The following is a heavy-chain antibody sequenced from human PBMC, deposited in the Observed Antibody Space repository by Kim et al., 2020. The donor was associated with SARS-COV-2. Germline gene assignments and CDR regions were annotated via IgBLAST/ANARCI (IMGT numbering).Heavy chain of an antibody. CDR2: IIPIFVTA. V-gene: IGHV1-69*13. Sequence: SEKVSCKASGGTFSSYAISWVRQAPGQGLEWMGGIIPIFVTANYAQKFQGRVTITADESTSTAYMELSSLRSEYTAVYYCARDDYYGSGSYNWFDPWGQGTLVTVSS. J-gene: IGHJ5*02. CDR3: ARDDYYGSGSYNWFDP. D-gene: IGHD3-10*01. CDR1: GGTFSSYA.